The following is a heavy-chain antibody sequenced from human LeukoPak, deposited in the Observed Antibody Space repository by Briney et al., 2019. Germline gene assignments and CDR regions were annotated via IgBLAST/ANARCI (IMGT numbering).Heavy chain of an antibody. CDR1: GGTFSSYA. CDR2: INTNTGNP. CDR3: ASSSSSWYLTIGY. J-gene: IGHJ4*02. D-gene: IGHD6-13*01. Sequence: ASVKVSCKASGGTFSSYAISWVRQAPGQGLEWMGWINTNTGNPTYAQGFTGRFVFSLDTSVSTAYLQISSLKAEDTAVYYCASSSSSWYLTIGYWGQGTLVTVSS. V-gene: IGHV7-4-1*02.